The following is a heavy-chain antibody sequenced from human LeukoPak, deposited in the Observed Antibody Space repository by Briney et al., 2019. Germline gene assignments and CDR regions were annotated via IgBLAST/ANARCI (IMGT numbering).Heavy chain of an antibody. CDR3: ARGGYCSSISCSYNFDY. CDR1: GYTFTGYY. J-gene: IGHJ4*02. Sequence: ASVKVSCKASGYTFTGYYIHWVRQAPGQGLEWMGWINPNSGGTNYAQKFQGRVTMTRDTSISTAYMELSRLRSDDTAVYYCARGGYCSSISCSYNFDYWGQGTLVTVSS. V-gene: IGHV1-2*02. CDR2: INPNSGGT. D-gene: IGHD2-2*03.